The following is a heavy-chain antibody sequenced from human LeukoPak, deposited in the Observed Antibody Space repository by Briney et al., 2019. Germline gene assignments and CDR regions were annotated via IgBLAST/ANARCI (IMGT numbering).Heavy chain of an antibody. D-gene: IGHD6-13*01. CDR1: GFTSSDYY. V-gene: IGHV3-11*01. CDR3: ARADSSWYWGWFDP. CDR2: ISSRGDSI. J-gene: IGHJ5*02. Sequence: GGFLRLSCAASGFTSSDYYMSWIRQAPGKGLEWISYISSRGDSIQYADSVKGRFTMSRDNAKNSVHLQMSSLRAEDTAVYYCARADSSWYWGWFDPWGQGILVTVSS.